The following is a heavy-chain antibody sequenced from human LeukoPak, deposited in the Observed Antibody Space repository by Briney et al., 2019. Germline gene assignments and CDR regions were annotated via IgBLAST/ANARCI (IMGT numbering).Heavy chain of an antibody. CDR2: IYYSGNT. Sequence: SETLSLTCTVSGGSISSSNYYWDWSRQPPGKGLEWIGSIYYSGNTYYNPSLKSRVTISVDTSKNQFSLKLSSVTAADTAVYYCARSSSSWFDYWGQGTLVTVSS. D-gene: IGHD6-13*01. J-gene: IGHJ4*02. CDR3: ARSSSSWFDY. V-gene: IGHV4-39*07. CDR1: GGSISSSNYY.